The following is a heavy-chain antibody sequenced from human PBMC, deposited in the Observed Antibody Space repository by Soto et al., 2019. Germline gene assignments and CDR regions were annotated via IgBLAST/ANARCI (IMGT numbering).Heavy chain of an antibody. J-gene: IGHJ5*02. D-gene: IGHD6-13*01. CDR3: VASLAASGLNWLDP. CDR2: IFANGHT. Sequence: SETLSLTCIVSGGSISEKYWNWVRQPPGKGLEWIGLIFANGHTDYNPSLKSRATMSVDASKNQFSLRLTSMTAADTAVYYCVASLAASGLNWLDPWGRGTPVTVSS. CDR1: GGSISEKY. V-gene: IGHV4-4*07.